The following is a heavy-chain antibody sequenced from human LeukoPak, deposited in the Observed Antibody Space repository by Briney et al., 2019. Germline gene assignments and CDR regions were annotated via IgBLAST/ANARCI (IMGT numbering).Heavy chain of an antibody. CDR1: GFAFSNHN. CDR2: ISGSGDAI. Sequence: GGSLRLSCVASGFAFSNHNMDWVRQAPGKGLEWVSYISGSGDAIFHADSVRGRFTISRDNSKNTLYLHMNSLRAEDTAVYYCANSPDGAFDYWGQGTLVTVSS. CDR3: ANSPDGAFDY. J-gene: IGHJ4*02. V-gene: IGHV3-48*01. D-gene: IGHD2-15*01.